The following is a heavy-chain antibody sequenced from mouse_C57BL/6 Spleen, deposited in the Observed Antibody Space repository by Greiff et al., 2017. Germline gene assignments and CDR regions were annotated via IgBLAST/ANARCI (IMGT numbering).Heavy chain of an antibody. J-gene: IGHJ2*01. CDR2: IYPGAGDT. Sequence: VQLQQSGPELVKPGASVKISCKASGYAFSSSWMNWVKQRPGKGLEWIGRIYPGAGDTNYNGKFKGKATLTADKSSSTAYMQLSSLTSEDSAVYFCAPATGTGDYWGQGTTLTVSS. CDR3: APATGTGDY. D-gene: IGHD4-1*01. V-gene: IGHV1-82*01. CDR1: GYAFSSSW.